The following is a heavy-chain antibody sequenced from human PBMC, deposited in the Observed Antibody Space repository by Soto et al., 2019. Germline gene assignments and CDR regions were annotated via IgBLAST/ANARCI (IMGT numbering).Heavy chain of an antibody. J-gene: IGHJ6*03. Sequence: GGSLRLSCAASGFTFSSYAMSWVRQAPGKGLEWVSAISGSGGSTYYADSVKGRFTISRDNSKNTLYLQMNSLRSEDTAVYYCARLGSGSYYGFATRVYYYMDVWGKGTTVTVSS. V-gene: IGHV3-23*01. D-gene: IGHD3-10*02. CDR2: ISGSGGST. CDR3: ARLGSGSYYGFATRVYYYMDV. CDR1: GFTFSSYA.